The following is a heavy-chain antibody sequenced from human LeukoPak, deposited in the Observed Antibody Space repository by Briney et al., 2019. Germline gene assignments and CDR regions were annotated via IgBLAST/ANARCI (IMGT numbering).Heavy chain of an antibody. CDR2: IYYNDNT. J-gene: IGHJ4*02. D-gene: IGHD1-26*01. CDR3: AKDQGGRLPGYHFDY. V-gene: IGHV4-39*07. Sequence: KSSETLSLTCTVSGGSISSSYFWGWMRQPPGKGLEWGGSIYYNDNTYYNPSLKSGATISLDTSKNQFSLKLTSGTAADTAVYFGAKDQGGRLPGYHFDYWGQGTLVTVSS. CDR1: GGSISSSYF.